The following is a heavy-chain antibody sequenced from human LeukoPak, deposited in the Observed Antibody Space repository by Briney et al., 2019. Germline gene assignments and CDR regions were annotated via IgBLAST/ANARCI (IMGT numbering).Heavy chain of an antibody. CDR2: IYPGDSDT. CDR3: ARLPGYCSSTSCYNYYYYGMDV. J-gene: IGHJ6*02. V-gene: IGHV5-51*01. CDR1: GYSFTSYW. Sequence: GESLKISCKGSGYSFTSYWIGWVRQMPGKGLEWMGIIYPGDSDTRYSPSFQGQVTISADKSISTAYLQWSSLKASDTAMHYCARLPGYCSSTSCYNYYYYGMDVWGQGTTVTVSS. D-gene: IGHD2-2*02.